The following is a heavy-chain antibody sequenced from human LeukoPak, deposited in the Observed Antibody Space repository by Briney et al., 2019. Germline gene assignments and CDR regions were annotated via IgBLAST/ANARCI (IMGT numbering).Heavy chain of an antibody. CDR1: GFTFSSYW. J-gene: IGHJ4*02. D-gene: IGHD6-13*01. CDR3: AKSPSYYSSSSLFDY. CDR2: IRYDGSNK. V-gene: IGHV3-30*02. Sequence: GGSLRLSCAASGFTFSSYWMHWVHQAPGKGLEWVAFIRYDGSNKYYADSVKGRFTISRDNSKNTLYLQMNSLRAEDTAVYYCAKSPSYYSSSSLFDYWGQGTLVTVSS.